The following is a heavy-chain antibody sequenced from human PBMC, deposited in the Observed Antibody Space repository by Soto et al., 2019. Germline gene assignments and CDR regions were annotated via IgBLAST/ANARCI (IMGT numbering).Heavy chain of an antibody. CDR1: GGSISSGDYY. CDR2: IYYSGST. D-gene: IGHD2-8*01. CDR3: ARAPYCTNGVCPWFDP. V-gene: IGHV4-30-4*01. J-gene: IGHJ5*02. Sequence: QVQLQQSGPGLVKPSQTLSLTCTVSGGSISSGDYYWSWIRQPPGKGLEWIGYIYYSGSTYYNPSLKSRVTISVDTSKHQFSLKLSSVTAADTAVYYCARAPYCTNGVCPWFDPWGQGTLVTVSS.